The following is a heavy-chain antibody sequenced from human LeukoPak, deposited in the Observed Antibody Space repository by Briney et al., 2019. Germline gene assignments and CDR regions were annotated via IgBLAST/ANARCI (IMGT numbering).Heavy chain of an antibody. CDR1: GGSFSGYY. Sequence: SETLSLTCAVYGGSFSGYYCSWIRQPLGKGLEWIGEINHSGSTNYNPSLKSRVTISVDTSKNQFSLKLSSVTAADTAVYYCARGRGYCSSTSCYLVGFDYWGQGTLVTVSS. CDR3: ARGRGYCSSTSCYLVGFDY. J-gene: IGHJ4*02. D-gene: IGHD2-2*01. CDR2: INHSGST. V-gene: IGHV4-34*01.